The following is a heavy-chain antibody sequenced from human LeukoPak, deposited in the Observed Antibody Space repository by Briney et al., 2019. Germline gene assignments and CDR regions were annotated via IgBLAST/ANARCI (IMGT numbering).Heavy chain of an antibody. V-gene: IGHV3-7*01. CDR1: GFAFSSYW. CDR2: IKQDGSEK. D-gene: IGHD2-2*01. CDR3: ARDCSSTTCYWTLDY. J-gene: IGHJ4*02. Sequence: GGSLRLSCRASGFAFSSYWMSWVRQAPGKGLEWVANIKQDGSEKYYVDSVKGRFTISRDSAKNSLYLQLNSLRAEDTAVYYCARDCSSTTCYWTLDYWGQGTLVTVSS.